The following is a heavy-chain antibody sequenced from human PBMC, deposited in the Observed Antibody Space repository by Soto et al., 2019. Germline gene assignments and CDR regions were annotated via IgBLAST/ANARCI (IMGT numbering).Heavy chain of an antibody. CDR1: GGSISSYY. CDR2: IYYSGST. V-gene: IGHV4-59*01. CDR3: ARESEGGYSYGYHYYGMDV. Sequence: SETLSLTCTVSGGSISSYYWSWIRQPPGKGLEWIGYIYYSGSTNYNPSLKSRVTISVDTSKNQFSLKLSSVTAADTAVYYCARESEGGYSYGYHYYGMDVWGQGTTVTVS. J-gene: IGHJ6*02. D-gene: IGHD5-18*01.